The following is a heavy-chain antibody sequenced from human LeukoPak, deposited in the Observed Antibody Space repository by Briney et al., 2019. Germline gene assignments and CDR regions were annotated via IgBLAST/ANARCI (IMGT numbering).Heavy chain of an antibody. CDR3: ARAPERGGHSSSPDY. J-gene: IGHJ4*02. CDR2: ISGSGGST. D-gene: IGHD6-6*01. V-gene: IGHV3-23*01. CDR1: GFTFSSYA. Sequence: GGSLRLSCAASGFTFSSYAISWVRQAPGKGLEWVSAISGSGGSTYYADSVKGRFTISRDNSKNTLYLQMNSLRADDTAVYYCARAPERGGHSSSPDYWGQGTLVTVSS.